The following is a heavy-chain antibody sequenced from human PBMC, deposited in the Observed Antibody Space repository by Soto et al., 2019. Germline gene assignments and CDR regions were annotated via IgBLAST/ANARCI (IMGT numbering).Heavy chain of an antibody. Sequence: GESLKISCKGSGYSFAGYWITWVRQKPGKGLERMGRIDPSDSQTYYSPSFRGHVTISVTKSITTVFLQWSSLRASDTAMYYCARQIYDSDTGPNFQYYFDSWGQGTPVTVSS. V-gene: IGHV5-10-1*01. D-gene: IGHD3-22*01. CDR2: IDPSDSQT. J-gene: IGHJ4*02. CDR3: ARQIYDSDTGPNFQYYFDS. CDR1: GYSFAGYW.